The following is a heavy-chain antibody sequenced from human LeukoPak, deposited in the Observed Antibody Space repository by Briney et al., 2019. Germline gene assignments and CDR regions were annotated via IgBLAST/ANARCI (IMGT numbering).Heavy chain of an antibody. J-gene: IGHJ6*03. CDR3: ARGGGNGGGWVGHYYYMDV. Sequence: SETLSLTCTVSGGSISSYYWTWIRQPPGKGLEWIGNIYHSGSTYNNPSLKSRVTISVDTSKNQFSLKLSSVSAADTAVYYCARGGGNGGGWVGHYYYMDVWGKGTTVTVSS. D-gene: IGHD4-23*01. CDR1: GGSISSYY. CDR2: IYHSGST. V-gene: IGHV4-59*08.